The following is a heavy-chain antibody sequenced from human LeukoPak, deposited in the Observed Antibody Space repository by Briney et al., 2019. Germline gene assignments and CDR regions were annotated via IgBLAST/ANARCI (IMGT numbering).Heavy chain of an antibody. J-gene: IGHJ4*02. CDR2: IIPIFGTA. V-gene: IGHV1-69*13. CDR3: AGGGTKQLWSASDY. CDR1: GGTFSSYA. Sequence: ASVKVSCKASGGTFSSYAISWVRQATGQGLEWMGGIIPIFGTANYAQKFQGRVTITADESTSTAYMELSSLRSEDTAVYYCAGGGTKQLWSASDYWGQGTLVTVSS. D-gene: IGHD5-18*01.